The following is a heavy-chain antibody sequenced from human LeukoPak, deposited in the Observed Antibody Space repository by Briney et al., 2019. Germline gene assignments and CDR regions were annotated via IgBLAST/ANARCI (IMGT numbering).Heavy chain of an antibody. J-gene: IGHJ4*02. V-gene: IGHV1-18*04. Sequence: GASVKASCKASGYTFTSYGISWVRQAPGQGLEWMGWISAYNGNTNYAQKLQGRVTMTTDTSTSTAYMELRSLRSDDTAVYYCARDTYYYGSGSYDYWGQGTLVTVSS. CDR2: ISAYNGNT. D-gene: IGHD3-10*01. CDR3: ARDTYYYGSGSYDY. CDR1: GYTFTSYG.